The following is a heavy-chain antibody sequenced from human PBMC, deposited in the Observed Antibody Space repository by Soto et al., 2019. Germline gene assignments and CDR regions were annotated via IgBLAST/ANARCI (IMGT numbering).Heavy chain of an antibody. CDR2: TYYRSKWYN. J-gene: IGHJ5*02. CDR3: ARVRDSFEYSSSSGIDP. V-gene: IGHV6-1*01. CDR1: GDSVSSNSAA. Sequence: SQTLSLTCAISGDSVSSNSAAWNWIRQSPSRGLEWLGRTYYRSKWYNDYAVSVKSRITINPDTSKNQFSLQLNSVTPEDTAVYYCARVRDSFEYSSSSGIDPWGQGTLVTVSS. D-gene: IGHD6-6*01.